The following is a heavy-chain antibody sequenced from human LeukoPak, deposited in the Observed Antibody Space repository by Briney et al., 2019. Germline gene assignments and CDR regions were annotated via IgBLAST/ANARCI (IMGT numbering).Heavy chain of an antibody. J-gene: IGHJ5*02. CDR3: ARADCSSSTCYLRRSWFDP. Sequence: PGGSLKLSCAGSGFSFNYYDMNWVRQAPGKGLEWVSSISPKSDFIYYSDSVRGRFTISRDNAENSLYLQMNSLRAEDTAVYCCARADCSSSTCYLRRSWFDPWGQGTLVTVSS. CDR2: ISPKSDFI. CDR1: GFSFNYYD. V-gene: IGHV3-21*01. D-gene: IGHD2-2*01.